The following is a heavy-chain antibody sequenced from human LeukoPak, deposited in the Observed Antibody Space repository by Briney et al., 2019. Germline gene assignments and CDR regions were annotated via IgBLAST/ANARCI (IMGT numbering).Heavy chain of an antibody. CDR1: GFTFSTYS. Sequence: GGSLRLSCAASGFTFSTYSMNWVRQAPGKGLEWVSSIDGSSTSIYYAGPVKGRFTISRDNAKNSLYLQMNSLRAEDTAVYYCAREEGKQQMEAFDYWGQGTLVTVSS. V-gene: IGHV3-21*06. CDR3: AREEGKQQMEAFDY. J-gene: IGHJ4*02. CDR2: IDGSSTSI. D-gene: IGHD6-13*01.